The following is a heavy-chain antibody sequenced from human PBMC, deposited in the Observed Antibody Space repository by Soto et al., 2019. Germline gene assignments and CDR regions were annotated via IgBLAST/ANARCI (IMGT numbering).Heavy chain of an antibody. CDR2: ISYDGSNK. CDR1: GFTFSSYG. Sequence: QVQLVESGGGVVQPGRSLRLSCAASGFTFSSYGMHWVRQAPGKGLEWVAVISYDGSNKYYADSVKGRFTISRDNSKNTLYLQMNSLRAEDTAVYYCANNKEPLYQLLPPDYWGQGTLVTVSS. CDR3: ANNKEPLYQLLPPDY. J-gene: IGHJ4*02. D-gene: IGHD2-2*01. V-gene: IGHV3-30*18.